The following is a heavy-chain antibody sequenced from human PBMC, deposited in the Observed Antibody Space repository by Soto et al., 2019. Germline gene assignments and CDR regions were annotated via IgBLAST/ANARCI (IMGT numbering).Heavy chain of an antibody. CDR3: ARGNRTFRQIGAKPPPPVWFDP. Sequence: QVQLQESGPGLVKPSQTLSLTCTVSGGSISSGGYYWSWIRQHPGKGLEWIGYIYYSGSTYYNPSLKSRVTIAVDTSKNQFSLKLSSVTAADTDVYYCARGNRTFRQIGAKPPPPVWFDPWGQGTLVTVSS. D-gene: IGHD3-16*01. V-gene: IGHV4-31*03. J-gene: IGHJ5*02. CDR2: IYYSGST. CDR1: GGSISSGGYY.